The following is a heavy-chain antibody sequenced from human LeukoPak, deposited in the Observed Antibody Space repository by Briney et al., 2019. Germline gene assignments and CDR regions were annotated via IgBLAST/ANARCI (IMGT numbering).Heavy chain of an antibody. CDR1: GGTFSSYA. D-gene: IGHD3-22*01. CDR3: ARPIPFSDSSGYYYYGMDV. J-gene: IGHJ6*02. V-gene: IGHV1-69*13. Sequence: GASVKVSCKASGGTFSSYAISWVRQAPGQGLEWMGGIIPIFGTANYAQKFQGRVTITADESTSTAYMELSSLRSEDTAVYYCARPIPFSDSSGYYYYGMDVWGQGTTVTVSS. CDR2: IIPIFGTA.